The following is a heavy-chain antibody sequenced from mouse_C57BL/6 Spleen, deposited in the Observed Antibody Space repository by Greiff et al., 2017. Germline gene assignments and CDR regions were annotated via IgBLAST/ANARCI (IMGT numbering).Heavy chain of an antibody. Sequence: EVKLMESEGGLVQPGSSMKLSCTASGFTFSDYYMAWVRQVPEKGLEWVANINYDGSSTYYLDSLKSRFIISRDNAKNILYLQMSSLKSEDTATYYCARGGYGNYGAMDYWGQGTSVTVSS. CDR1: GFTFSDYY. CDR3: ARGGYGNYGAMDY. J-gene: IGHJ4*01. D-gene: IGHD2-10*02. V-gene: IGHV5-16*01. CDR2: INYDGSST.